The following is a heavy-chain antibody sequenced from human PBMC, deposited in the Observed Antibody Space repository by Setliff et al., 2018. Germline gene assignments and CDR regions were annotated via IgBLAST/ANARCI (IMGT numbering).Heavy chain of an antibody. Sequence: SETLSLTCTVSGDSINDYYWSWIRQPPGKGLEWIGYVFFTGDTDYNPSLKSRVTISVDTSKNQFSLKLSSVTAADTAIYYCARGGTYRYFDYWGQGTLVTVSS. J-gene: IGHJ4*02. CDR1: GDSINDYY. V-gene: IGHV4-59*01. CDR3: ARGGTYRYFDY. CDR2: VFFTGDT.